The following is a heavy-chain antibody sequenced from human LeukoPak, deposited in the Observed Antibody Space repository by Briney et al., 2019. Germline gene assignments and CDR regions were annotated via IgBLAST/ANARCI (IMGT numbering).Heavy chain of an antibody. CDR1: EFSLRSYS. J-gene: IGHJ3*02. Sequence: GGSLRLSCGASEFSLRSYSMDWVRQAPGKGLEWVSHINRGSSTIYYADSVKGRFTISRDNAGNSLYLHMNSLRAEDTAVYYCARVLLERPGIDSFDMWGQDTMVTVSS. CDR2: INRGSSTI. D-gene: IGHD1-1*01. CDR3: ARVLLERPGIDSFDM. V-gene: IGHV3-48*01.